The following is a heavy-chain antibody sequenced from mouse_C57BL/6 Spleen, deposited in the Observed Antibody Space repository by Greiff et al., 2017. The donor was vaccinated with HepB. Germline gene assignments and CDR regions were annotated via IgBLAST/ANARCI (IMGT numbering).Heavy chain of an antibody. CDR1: GFTFSSYA. CDR3: ARDGRYFDY. V-gene: IGHV5-4*01. Sequence: EVQVVESGGGLVKPGGSLKLSCAASGFTFSSYAMSWVRQTPEKRLEWVATISDGGSYTYYPDNVKGRFTISRDNAKNNLYLQMSHLKSEDTAMYYCARDGRYFDYWGQGTTLTVSS. CDR2: ISDGGSYT. J-gene: IGHJ2*01.